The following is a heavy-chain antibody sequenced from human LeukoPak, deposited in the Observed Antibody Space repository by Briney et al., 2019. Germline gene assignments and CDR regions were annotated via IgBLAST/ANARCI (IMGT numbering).Heavy chain of an antibody. J-gene: IGHJ3*02. D-gene: IGHD6-6*01. CDR3: AREYSSTSRRAFDI. CDR2: ISSSSSAI. Sequence: GGSLRLSCAASGFTSSSYSMNWVRQAPGKGLEWVSYISSSSSAIYYADSVKGRLTISRDNAKNSLFLQMNSLRADDTAVYYCAREYSSTSRRAFDIWGQGTMVTVSS. V-gene: IGHV3-48*01. CDR1: GFTSSSYS.